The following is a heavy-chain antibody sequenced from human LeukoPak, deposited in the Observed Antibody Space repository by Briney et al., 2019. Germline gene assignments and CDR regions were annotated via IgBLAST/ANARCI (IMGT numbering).Heavy chain of an antibody. Sequence: PGGSLRLSCAASGFTFSNYGMHWVRQAPGKGLEWVAVIWYDASNKYYGDSVKGRFTISRDNSKNTLYLQMSSLRAEDTAIYYCARAGEGFVTWGQGTKVTVSS. CDR2: IWYDASNK. CDR1: GFTFSNYG. V-gene: IGHV3-33*01. CDR3: ARAGEGFVT. J-gene: IGHJ3*02. D-gene: IGHD3-10*01.